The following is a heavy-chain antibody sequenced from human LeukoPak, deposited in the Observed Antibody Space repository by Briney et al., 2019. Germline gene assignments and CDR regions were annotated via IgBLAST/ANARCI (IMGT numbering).Heavy chain of an antibody. Sequence: SVKVSCKASGGTFSSYAISWVRQAPGQGLEWMGGIIPIFGTANYAQKLQGRVTMTTDTSTSTAYMELRSLRSDDTAVYYCARDSDPSYYYDSSGYSSVDYWAREPWSPSPQ. CDR1: GGTFSSYA. D-gene: IGHD3-22*01. CDR3: ARDSDPSYYYDSSGYSSVDY. V-gene: IGHV1-69*05. J-gene: IGHJ4*02. CDR2: IIPIFGTA.